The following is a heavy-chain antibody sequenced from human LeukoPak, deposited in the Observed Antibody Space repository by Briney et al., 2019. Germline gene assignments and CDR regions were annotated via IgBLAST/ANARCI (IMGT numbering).Heavy chain of an antibody. CDR2: ISSSGSTI. Sequence: GGPLRLSCAASGFTFSSYEMNWVRQAPGKGLEWVSYISSSGSTIYYADSVKGRFTISRDNAKNSLYLQMNSLRAEDTAVYYCARDHWKWGRFDYWGQGTLVTVSS. V-gene: IGHV3-48*03. CDR3: ARDHWKWGRFDY. J-gene: IGHJ4*02. CDR1: GFTFSSYE. D-gene: IGHD3-16*01.